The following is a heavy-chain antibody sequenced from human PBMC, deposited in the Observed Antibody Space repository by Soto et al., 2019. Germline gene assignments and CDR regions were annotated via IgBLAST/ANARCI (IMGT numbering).Heavy chain of an antibody. CDR3: ARAHTNSKFGSKQLVHGY. Sequence: SETLSLTCAVYGWSFSGYYWSWIRQPPGKGLEWIGEINHSGSTNYNPSLKSRVTISVDTSKNQFSLKLSSVTAADTAVYYCARAHTNSKFGSKQLVHGYWGQGTLVTVSS. D-gene: IGHD6-13*01. J-gene: IGHJ4*02. CDR2: INHSGST. CDR1: GWSFSGYY. V-gene: IGHV4-34*01.